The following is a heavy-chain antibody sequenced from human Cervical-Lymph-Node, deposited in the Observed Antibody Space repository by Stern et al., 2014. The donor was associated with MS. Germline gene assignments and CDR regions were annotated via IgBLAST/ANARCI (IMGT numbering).Heavy chain of an antibody. J-gene: IGHJ3*02. Sequence: VQLEESGPGLVKPSQTLSLTCTVSGGSISSGGYYWSWIRQHPGKGLEWIGYIYYSGSTYYNPSLKSRVTISVDTSKNQFSLKLSSVTAADTAVYYCARVRWLQSYDAFDIWGQGTMVTVSS. CDR3: ARVRWLQSYDAFDI. D-gene: IGHD5-24*01. CDR1: GGSISSGGYY. V-gene: IGHV4-31*03. CDR2: IYYSGST.